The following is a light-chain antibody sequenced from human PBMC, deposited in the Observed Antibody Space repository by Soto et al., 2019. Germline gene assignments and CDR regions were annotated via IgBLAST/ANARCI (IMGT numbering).Light chain of an antibody. CDR1: SSDIGGYNY. CDR2: DVS. CDR3: CSYAGL. J-gene: IGLJ2*01. V-gene: IGLV2-14*03. Sequence: QSALTQPASVSGSPGQSITISCTGTSSDIGGYNYVSWYQQYPGKAPKLMIYDVSKRPSGVPDRFSGSKSGNTASLTISGLQTEDEADYYCCSYAGLFGGGTQLTVL.